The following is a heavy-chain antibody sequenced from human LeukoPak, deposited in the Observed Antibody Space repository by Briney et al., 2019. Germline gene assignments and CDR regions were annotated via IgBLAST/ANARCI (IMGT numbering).Heavy chain of an antibody. CDR1: GYTFTGYC. Sequence: GASGKVSCTASGYTFTGYCMHWGRQAPGQGLGWMGWIDPSGGGTNYAQKFQGRVTMTRDTSISTAYMELSRLRSADTAVYYCARDIIAARPDYYYYMDVWGKGTTVTVSS. D-gene: IGHD6-6*01. V-gene: IGHV1-2*02. J-gene: IGHJ6*03. CDR3: ARDIIAARPDYYYYMDV. CDR2: IDPSGGGT.